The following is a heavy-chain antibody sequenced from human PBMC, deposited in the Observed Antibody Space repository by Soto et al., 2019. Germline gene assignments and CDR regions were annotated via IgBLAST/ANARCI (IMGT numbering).Heavy chain of an antibody. CDR3: ARDKRIVGATFDY. CDR2: ISSSSSYI. CDR1: GFTFSSYS. D-gene: IGHD1-26*01. Sequence: GGSLSLSCAASGFTFSSYSMNWVRQAPGKGLEWVSSISSSSSYIYYADSVKGRFTISRDNAKNSLYLQMNSLRAEDTAVYYCARDKRIVGATFDYWGQGTLVTVSS. J-gene: IGHJ4*02. V-gene: IGHV3-21*01.